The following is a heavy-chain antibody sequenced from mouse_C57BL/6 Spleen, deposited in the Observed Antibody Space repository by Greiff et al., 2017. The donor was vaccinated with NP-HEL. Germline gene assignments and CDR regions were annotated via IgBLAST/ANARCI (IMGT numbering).Heavy chain of an antibody. D-gene: IGHD1-1*01. Sequence: EVKLVESGGGLVKPGGSLKLSCAASGFTFSDYGMHWVRQAPEKGLEWVAYISSGSSTIYYADTVQGRFTISRDNAKNTLFLQMTSLRAEDTAMYYGARRLLRGYFDVWGTGTTVTVSS. CDR1: GFTFSDYG. J-gene: IGHJ1*03. CDR2: ISSGSSTI. CDR3: ARRLLRGYFDV. V-gene: IGHV5-17*01.